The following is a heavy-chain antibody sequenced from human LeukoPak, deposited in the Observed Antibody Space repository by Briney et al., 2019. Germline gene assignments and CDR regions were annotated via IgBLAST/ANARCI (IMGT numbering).Heavy chain of an antibody. J-gene: IGHJ4*02. CDR3: ARDTKSYFDY. CDR1: EFTFSSYE. D-gene: IGHD3-3*01. Sequence: PGGSLRLSCAASEFTFSSYEMNWVRQAPGKGPEWVSYISTGGFTKLYADSVKGRFTISRDNAKNTLFLQMNSLRAEDTAVYYCARDTKSYFDYWGQGTLVTVSS. CDR2: ISTGGFTK. V-gene: IGHV3-48*03.